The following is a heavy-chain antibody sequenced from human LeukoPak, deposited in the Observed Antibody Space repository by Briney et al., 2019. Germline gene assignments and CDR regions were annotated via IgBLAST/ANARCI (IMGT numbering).Heavy chain of an antibody. CDR1: GFTFSSYS. D-gene: IGHD6-6*01. CDR3: ATSASIAPLGGY. J-gene: IGHJ4*02. Sequence: GGSLRLSCAASGFTFSSYSMNWVRQAPGKGLEWVSSISSSSSYIYYADSVKGRFTISRDNAKNSLYLQMNSLSAEDTAVYYCATSASIAPLGGYWGQGTLVTVSS. CDR2: ISSSSSYI. V-gene: IGHV3-21*01.